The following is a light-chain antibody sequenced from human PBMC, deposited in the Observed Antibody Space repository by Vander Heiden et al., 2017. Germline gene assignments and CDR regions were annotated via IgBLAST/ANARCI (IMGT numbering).Light chain of an antibody. CDR2: GAS. CDR1: QSVSSN. V-gene: IGKV3-15*01. Sequence: EIVMTQSTATLSLSPGERATLSCRASQSVSSNLAWFQQKPGQAPRLLIYGASTGDTGIPTRFSGSGPGTQFTLTISSLQSEDVAVYYCHQYINWPGTFGQGTRVEI. J-gene: IGKJ1*01. CDR3: HQYINWPGT.